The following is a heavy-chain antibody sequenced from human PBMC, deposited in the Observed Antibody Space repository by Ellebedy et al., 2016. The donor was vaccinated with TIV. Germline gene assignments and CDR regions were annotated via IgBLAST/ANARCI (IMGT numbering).Heavy chain of an antibody. J-gene: IGHJ5*02. CDR2: ISDSSSYR. V-gene: IGHV3-21*01. D-gene: IGHD2/OR15-2a*01. CDR3: TSLSAEDP. CDR1: GFTFSSYS. Sequence: GESLKISCAASGFTFSSYSMNWVRQAPGKGLEWVSYISDSSSYRYYADSVKGRFTISRDNAKNSLYLQMNSLRAEDTAVYYCTSLSAEDPWGQGTLVTVSS.